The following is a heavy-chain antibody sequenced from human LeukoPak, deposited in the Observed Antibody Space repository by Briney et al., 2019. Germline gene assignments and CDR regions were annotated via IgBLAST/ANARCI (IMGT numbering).Heavy chain of an antibody. V-gene: IGHV3-53*01. J-gene: IGHJ4*02. CDR2: IYSGGST. CDR1: GFTVSTNY. CDR3: ARDRLVAGTVDY. Sequence: GGSLRLSCAASGFTVSTNYMSWVRQTPGKGLEWVSVIYSGGSTYYADSVKGRFTISRDNSKNTLYLQMNGLRAEDTAVYYCARDRLVAGTVDYWGQGTLVTVSS. D-gene: IGHD6-19*01.